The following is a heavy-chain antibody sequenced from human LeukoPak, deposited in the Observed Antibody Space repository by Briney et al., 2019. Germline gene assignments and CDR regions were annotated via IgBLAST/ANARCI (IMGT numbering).Heavy chain of an antibody. CDR1: GFTFSSYW. Sequence: GGSLRLSCAASGFTFSSYWMHWVRQAPWKGLVWVSRINSDGYSIAYADSVKGRFTISRDNSKNTLYLQMNSLRAEDTAVYYCAKPLTDTGTDYFDYWGQGTLVTVSS. CDR3: AKPLTDTGTDYFDY. V-gene: IGHV3-74*01. D-gene: IGHD2-8*02. CDR2: INSDGYSI. J-gene: IGHJ4*02.